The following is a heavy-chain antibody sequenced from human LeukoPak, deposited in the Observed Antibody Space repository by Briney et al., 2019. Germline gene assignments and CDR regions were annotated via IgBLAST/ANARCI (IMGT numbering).Heavy chain of an antibody. J-gene: IGHJ4*02. D-gene: IGHD6-19*01. CDR2: IYYTGAT. Sequence: PSETLSLTCTVSGGSIGSNYWTWIRQPPGGGLEYIGYIYYTGATNYNPSLKSRVTISVDTSKNQFSLKMTSVTAADTAVYFCAKYGNSGWVIDNWGQGTLVTVSS. V-gene: IGHV4-59*08. CDR3: AKYGNSGWVIDN. CDR1: GGSIGSNY.